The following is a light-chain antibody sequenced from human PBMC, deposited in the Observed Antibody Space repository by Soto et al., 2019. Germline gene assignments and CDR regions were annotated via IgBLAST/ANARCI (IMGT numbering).Light chain of an antibody. CDR1: SSDVGGYNY. CDR3: SSYAGSSNFV. V-gene: IGLV2-8*01. J-gene: IGLJ1*01. Sequence: QSALTQPPSASGSPGQSVTISCTGTSSDVGGYNYVSWYQQHPGKAPKLMIYEVSKRPSGVPDRFSGSKPGNTASLTVSGLQAEDEADYYCSSYAGSSNFVFGTGTKLTVL. CDR2: EVS.